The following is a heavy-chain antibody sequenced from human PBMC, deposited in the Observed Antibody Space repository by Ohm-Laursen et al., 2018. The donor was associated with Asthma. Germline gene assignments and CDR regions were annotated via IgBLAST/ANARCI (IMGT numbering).Heavy chain of an antibody. D-gene: IGHD1-26*01. CDR2: ISTASSFI. CDR1: GYTFSRYS. V-gene: IGHV3-21*01. CDR3: AAGATHDAFDI. J-gene: IGHJ3*02. Sequence: SLRLSCTASGYTFSRYSIHWVRQVPGKGLEWVASISTASSFIYYADSVRGRFTTSRDNAKNSLYLQMNSLRAEDTAVYYCAAGATHDAFDIWGQGTMVTVSS.